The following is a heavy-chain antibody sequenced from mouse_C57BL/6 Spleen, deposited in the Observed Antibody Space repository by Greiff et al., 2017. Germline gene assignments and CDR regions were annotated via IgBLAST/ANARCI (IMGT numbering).Heavy chain of an antibody. J-gene: IGHJ3*01. CDR2: ISNLAYSI. D-gene: IGHD2-5*01. CDR3: ARGGIYSKEFAY. Sequence: EVNVVESGGGLVQPVGSLKLSCAASGFTFSDYGMAWVRQAPRKGPEWVAFISNLAYSIYYADTVTGRFTISRENAKNTLYLEMSSLRSEDTARYYCARGGIYSKEFAYWGQGTLVTVSA. V-gene: IGHV5-15*01. CDR1: GFTFSDYG.